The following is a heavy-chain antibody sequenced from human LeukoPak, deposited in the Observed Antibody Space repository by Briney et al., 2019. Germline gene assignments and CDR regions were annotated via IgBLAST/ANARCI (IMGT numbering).Heavy chain of an antibody. CDR3: ARGRAVDSSGYFPFDY. D-gene: IGHD3-22*01. V-gene: IGHV4-34*01. J-gene: IGHJ4*02. Sequence: PSETLSLTCAVYGGSFSGYYWSWIRQPPGKGLEWIGEINHSGSTNCNPSLKSRVTISVDTSKNQFSLKMSSVTAADTAVYYCARGRAVDSSGYFPFDYWGQGTLVTVSS. CDR1: GGSFSGYY. CDR2: INHSGST.